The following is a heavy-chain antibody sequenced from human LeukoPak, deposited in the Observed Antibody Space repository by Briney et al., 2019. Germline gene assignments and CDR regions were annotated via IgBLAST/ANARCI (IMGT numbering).Heavy chain of an antibody. J-gene: IGHJ4*02. V-gene: IGHV3-30-3*01. CDR1: GFTFSSYA. Sequence: GRSLRLSCAASGFTFSSYAMHWVRQAPGKGLEWVAVISYDGSNKYYADSVKGRFTISRDNSKNTLYLQMNSLRAEDTAVYYCARDPLNWGSGGPFDYWGQGTLVTVSS. D-gene: IGHD7-27*01. CDR3: ARDPLNWGSGGPFDY. CDR2: ISYDGSNK.